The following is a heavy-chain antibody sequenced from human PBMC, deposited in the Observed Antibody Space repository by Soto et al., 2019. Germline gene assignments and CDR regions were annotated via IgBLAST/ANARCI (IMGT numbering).Heavy chain of an antibody. CDR3: ATVAGSVPY. CDR2: LSAYNDNI. J-gene: IGHJ4*02. V-gene: IGHV1-18*01. CDR1: GYTFTSYP. Sequence: QIHLVQSGAEVKESGASVKVSCKASGYTFTSYPISWVRQAPGQGLEWMGWLSAYNDNIVYAQRFQGRVTVTIDTHTDTAYMELRSLRSDDTAAYYCATVAGSVPYWGQGTLVTVSS. D-gene: IGHD2-15*01.